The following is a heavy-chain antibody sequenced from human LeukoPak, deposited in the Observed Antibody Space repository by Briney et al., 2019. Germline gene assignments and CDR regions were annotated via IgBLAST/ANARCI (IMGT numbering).Heavy chain of an antibody. Sequence: PGGSLRLSCAASGFTFSSYAMHWVRQAPGKGLEWVAVISYDGSNKYYADSVKGRFTISRDNSKNTLYLQMNSLRAEDTAVYYCARSNGITKPSYFDYWGQGTLVTVSS. CDR2: ISYDGSNK. D-gene: IGHD3-10*01. CDR1: GFTFSSYA. CDR3: ARSNGITKPSYFDY. J-gene: IGHJ4*02. V-gene: IGHV3-30-3*01.